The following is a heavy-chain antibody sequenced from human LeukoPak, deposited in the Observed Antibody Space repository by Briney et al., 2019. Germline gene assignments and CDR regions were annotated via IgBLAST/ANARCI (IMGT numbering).Heavy chain of an antibody. CDR2: ADPEDGET. CDR1: GYTFTDYY. CDR3: ATGQLGFGVVTAYYYYMDV. D-gene: IGHD3-3*01. Sequence: GATVKISCKASGYTFTDYYMHWVQQAPGKGLEWMGRADPEDGETIYAEKFQGRVTITADTSTDTAYMELSSLRSEDTAVYYCATGQLGFGVVTAYYYYMDVWGKGTTVTVSS. V-gene: IGHV1-69-2*01. J-gene: IGHJ6*03.